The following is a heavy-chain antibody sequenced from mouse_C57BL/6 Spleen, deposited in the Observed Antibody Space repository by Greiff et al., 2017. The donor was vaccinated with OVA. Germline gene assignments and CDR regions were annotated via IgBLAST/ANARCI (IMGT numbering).Heavy chain of an antibody. CDR1: GYTFTDYY. Sequence: EVHLVESGPELVKPGASVKISCKASGYTFTDYYMNWVKQSHGKSLEWIGDINPNNGGTSYNQKFKGKATLTVDKSSSTAYMELRSLTSEDSAVYYCARDGYYGNMDYWGQGTSVTVSS. V-gene: IGHV1-26*01. CDR3: ARDGYYGNMDY. D-gene: IGHD1-1*01. J-gene: IGHJ4*01. CDR2: INPNNGGT.